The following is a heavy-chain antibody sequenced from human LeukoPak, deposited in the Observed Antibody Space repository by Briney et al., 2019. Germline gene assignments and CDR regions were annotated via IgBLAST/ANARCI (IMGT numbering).Heavy chain of an antibody. D-gene: IGHD2-15*01. CDR2: IKQDGSEK. CDR1: GFTFSSYW. J-gene: IGHJ4*02. CDR3: ARDRDSRNYFDY. Sequence: GGALRLSCAASGFTFSSYWMSWVRQAPGKGLEWVANIKQDGSEKYYVDSVKGRFAISRDNAKNSLYLQMNSLRAEDTAVYYCARDRDSRNYFDYWGQGTLVTVSS. V-gene: IGHV3-7*01.